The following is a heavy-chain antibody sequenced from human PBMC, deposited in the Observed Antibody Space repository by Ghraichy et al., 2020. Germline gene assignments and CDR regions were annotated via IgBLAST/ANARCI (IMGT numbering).Heavy chain of an antibody. CDR3: ARASERWTGTTGTTSWSWFDP. Sequence: SETLSLTCAVYGGSFSGYYYSWIRQPPGQGLEWVGEINHSGSTNSNPSLNSRVTISVDTSKNQFSLKLSSMTAADTAVYYCARASERWTGTTGTTSWSWFDPWGQGTLVTVSS. D-gene: IGHD1-1*01. CDR1: GGSFSGYY. V-gene: IGHV4-34*01. J-gene: IGHJ5*02. CDR2: INHSGST.